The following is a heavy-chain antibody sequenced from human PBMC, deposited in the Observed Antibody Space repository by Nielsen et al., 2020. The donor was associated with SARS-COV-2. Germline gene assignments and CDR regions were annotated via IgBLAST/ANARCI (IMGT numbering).Heavy chain of an antibody. CDR1: GYTFTSND. D-gene: IGHD4-23*01. CDR2: MNPDSGNN. J-gene: IGHJ5*01. Sequence: ASVKVSCKASGYTFTSNDITWVRQAPGEGLEWMGWMNPDSGNNGYAQKFQGRVTMTSSTSIATAYMELKSLKSEDTAVYYCGRHDYGGNSPIDSWGHGTLVAVSS. V-gene: IGHV1-8*02. CDR3: GRHDYGGNSPIDS.